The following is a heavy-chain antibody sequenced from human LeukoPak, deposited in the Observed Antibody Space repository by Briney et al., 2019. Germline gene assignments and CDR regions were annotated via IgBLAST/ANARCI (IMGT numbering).Heavy chain of an antibody. CDR2: ISYDGSNK. CDR1: GFTFSSYG. J-gene: IGHJ4*02. V-gene: IGHV3-30*03. Sequence: GRSLRLSCAASGFTFSSYGMHWVRQAPGKGLEWVAVISYDGSNKYYADSVKGRFTISRDNSKNTLYLQMNSLRAEDTAVYHCAEGEEGFDYWGQGTLVTVSS. CDR3: AEGEEGFDY.